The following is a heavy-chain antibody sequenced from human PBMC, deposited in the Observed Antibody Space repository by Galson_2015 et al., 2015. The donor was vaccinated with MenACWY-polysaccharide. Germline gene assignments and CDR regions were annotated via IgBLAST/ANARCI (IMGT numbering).Heavy chain of an antibody. Sequence: SLRLSCAASGFTFSSHCMSWVRQAPGKGLEWVSYISSSGSTIYYADSVKGRFTISRDNAKNSLYLQMNSLRAEDTAVYYCARELGIGGADYWGQGTLVTVSS. V-gene: IGHV3-11*01. CDR2: ISSSGSTI. CDR3: ARELGIGGADY. D-gene: IGHD7-27*01. CDR1: GFTFSSHC. J-gene: IGHJ4*02.